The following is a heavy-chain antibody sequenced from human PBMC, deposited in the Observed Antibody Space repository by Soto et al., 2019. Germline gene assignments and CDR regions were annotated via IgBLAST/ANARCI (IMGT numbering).Heavy chain of an antibody. CDR1: GYSFTSYW. V-gene: IGHV5-51*01. CDR3: ARPPDSCSSTSCPVDY. CDR2: IYPGDSDT. Sequence: GESLKISCKGSGYSFTSYWIGWVRQMPGKGLEWMGIIYPGDSDTRYSPSFQGQVTISADKSISTAYLQWSSLKASDTAMYYCARPPDSCSSTSCPVDYWGQGTLVTVS. D-gene: IGHD2-2*01. J-gene: IGHJ4*02.